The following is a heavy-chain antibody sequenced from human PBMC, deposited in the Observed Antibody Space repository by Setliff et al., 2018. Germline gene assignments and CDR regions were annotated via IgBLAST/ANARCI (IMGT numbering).Heavy chain of an antibody. CDR2: IVVGSGNT. Sequence: EASVKVSCKASGFTFTTSAVQWVRQARGQRLEWIGWIVVGSGNTNYAQKFQERVTITRDRSTSTAYMELSSLRSEDTAVYYCAADLYSGYDRPFDYWGQGTLVTVSS. CDR1: GFTFTTSA. J-gene: IGHJ4*02. CDR3: AADLYSGYDRPFDY. D-gene: IGHD5-12*01. V-gene: IGHV1-58*01.